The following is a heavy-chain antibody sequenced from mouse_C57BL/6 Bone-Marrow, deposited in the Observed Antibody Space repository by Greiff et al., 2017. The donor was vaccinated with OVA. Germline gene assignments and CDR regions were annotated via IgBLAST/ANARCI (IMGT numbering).Heavy chain of an antibody. Sequence: DVKLVESGAELVRPGASVKLSCTASGFNIKDDYMHWVKQRPEQGLEWIGWIDPENGDTEYASKFQGKATITADTSSNTAYLQLSSLTSEDTAVYYCTSYYYGSSYVNWYFDVWGTGTTVTVSS. CDR3: TSYYYGSSYVNWYFDV. CDR2: IDPENGDT. J-gene: IGHJ1*03. CDR1: GFNIKDDY. V-gene: IGHV14-4*01. D-gene: IGHD1-1*01.